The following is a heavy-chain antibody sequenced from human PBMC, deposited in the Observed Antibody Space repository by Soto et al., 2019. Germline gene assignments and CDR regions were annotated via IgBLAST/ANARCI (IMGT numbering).Heavy chain of an antibody. CDR2: IYYSGST. J-gene: IGHJ4*02. V-gene: IGHV4-39*01. CDR1: GGSISSSSYY. Sequence: SETLSLTCTVSGGSISSSSYYWGWIRQPPGKGLEWIGSIYYSGSTYYNPSLKSRVTISVDTSKNQFSLKLSSVTAADTAVYYCARKKEYYYDSSGYSIDYWGQGTLVTVSS. D-gene: IGHD3-22*01. CDR3: ARKKEYYYDSSGYSIDY.